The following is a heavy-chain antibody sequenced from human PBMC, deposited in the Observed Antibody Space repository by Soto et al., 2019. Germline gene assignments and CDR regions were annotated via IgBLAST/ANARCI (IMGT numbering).Heavy chain of an antibody. CDR1: GYTFTSYY. Sequence: QVQLVQSGAEVKKPGASVKISCKASGYTFTSYYMHWVRQAPGQVLEWMGIINCSGGSTSYAQKFQGRGPMTRDTSTSTVYMALSSLRSEDTAMYYCARCRTMSGYPYHVDYWGQGTLVTVSS. D-gene: IGHD3-3*01. CDR2: INCSGGST. J-gene: IGHJ4*02. V-gene: IGHV1-46*01. CDR3: ARCRTMSGYPYHVDY.